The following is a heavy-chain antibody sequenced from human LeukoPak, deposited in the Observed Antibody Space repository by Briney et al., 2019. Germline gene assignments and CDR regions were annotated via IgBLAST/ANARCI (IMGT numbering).Heavy chain of an antibody. D-gene: IGHD5-24*01. J-gene: IGHJ6*02. CDR2: INPNSGGT. V-gene: IGHV1-2*04. CDR3: ARGQRWLQFAGGGMDV. CDR1: GYTFTGYY. Sequence: ASVKVSCKASGYTFTGYYMHWVRQAPGQGLEWMGWINPNSGGTNYAQKFQGWVTMTRDTSISTAYMELSRLRSNDTAVYYCARGQRWLQFAGGGMDVWGQGTTVTVSS.